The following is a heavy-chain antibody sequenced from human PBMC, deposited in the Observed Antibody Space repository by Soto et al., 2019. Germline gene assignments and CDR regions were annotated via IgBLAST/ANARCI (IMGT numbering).Heavy chain of an antibody. D-gene: IGHD2-15*01. V-gene: IGHV1-69*02. J-gene: IGHJ4*02. Sequence: QVQLVQSGTEVKKPGSSVKVSCKASGGTFRNYPINWVRQAPGQGLEWMGSIFPLTDIPDYAQNFQTRLTTSPDKPTRTAYMHLSSLTTDDTAIYFCARCPLAVLNYFESWGQGTLVTVSS. CDR3: ARCPLAVLNYFES. CDR1: GGTFRNYP. CDR2: IFPLTDIP.